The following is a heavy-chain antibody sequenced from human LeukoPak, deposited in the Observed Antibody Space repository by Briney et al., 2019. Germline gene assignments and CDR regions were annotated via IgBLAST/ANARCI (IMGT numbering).Heavy chain of an antibody. J-gene: IGHJ3*02. D-gene: IGHD3-22*01. CDR3: ARGGRGSAAVVAPRSFDI. CDR2: IYGSGGGI. CDR1: GFPFSTYA. Sequence: GGSLRLSCAASGFPFSTYAMNWVRQAPGKGLEWVSGIYGSGGGIQYADSVKGRFTISRDNSRNTLYLQMNSLRAEDTALYYCARGGRGSAAVVAPRSFDIWGQGTMVTVSS. V-gene: IGHV3-23*01.